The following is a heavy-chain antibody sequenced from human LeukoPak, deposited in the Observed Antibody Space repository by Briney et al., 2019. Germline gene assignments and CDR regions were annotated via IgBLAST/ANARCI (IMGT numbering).Heavy chain of an antibody. Sequence: GGSLRLSCAASGFTFSSYGMYWVRQAPGKGLEWVAVISYDGSNKYYADSVKGRLTISRDNSKNTLYLQMNSLRAEDTAVYYCAKDSYSSGWYPTEYFDYWGQGTLVTVSS. V-gene: IGHV3-30*18. D-gene: IGHD6-19*01. CDR2: ISYDGSNK. CDR3: AKDSYSSGWYPTEYFDY. J-gene: IGHJ4*02. CDR1: GFTFSSYG.